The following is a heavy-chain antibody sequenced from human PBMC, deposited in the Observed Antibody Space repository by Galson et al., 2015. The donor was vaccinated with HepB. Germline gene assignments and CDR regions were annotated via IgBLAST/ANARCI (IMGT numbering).Heavy chain of an antibody. CDR2: ISGSGGGT. Sequence: SLRLSCAASGFTFSSYDMNWVRQAPGKGLEWVSTISGSGGGTYYADSVKGRFSISRDNSENTLFLQMTSLRADDTAVCYCARGGGYCGGDCRGGSDYWGQGTPVTVSS. J-gene: IGHJ4*02. D-gene: IGHD2-21*02. CDR3: ARGGGYCGGDCRGGSDY. V-gene: IGHV3-23*01. CDR1: GFTFSSYD.